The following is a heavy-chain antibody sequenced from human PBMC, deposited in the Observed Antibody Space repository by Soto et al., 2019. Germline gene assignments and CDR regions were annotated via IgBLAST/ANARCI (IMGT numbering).Heavy chain of an antibody. CDR3: ARHTYSNYEGWFYYYYMDV. Sequence: GESLKISCKGSGYSFTSYWIGWVRQMPGKGLEWMGIIYPGDSDTRYSPSFQGQVTISADKSISTAYLQWSSLKASDTAMYYCARHTYSNYEGWFYYYYMDVWGKGTTVTVSS. V-gene: IGHV5-51*01. J-gene: IGHJ6*03. CDR1: GYSFTSYW. CDR2: IYPGDSDT. D-gene: IGHD4-4*01.